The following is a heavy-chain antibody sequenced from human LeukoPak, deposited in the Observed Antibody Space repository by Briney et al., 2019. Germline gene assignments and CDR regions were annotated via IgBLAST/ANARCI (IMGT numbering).Heavy chain of an antibody. CDR2: INHSGST. J-gene: IGHJ4*02. Sequence: SETLSLTCAVYGGSFSGYYWSWIRQPPGKGLEWIGEINHSGSTYYNPSLKSRVTISVDRSKNQFSLKLSSVTAAVTAVYYCAREQRDWGQGTLVTVSS. V-gene: IGHV4-34*01. CDR1: GGSFSGYY. CDR3: AREQRD.